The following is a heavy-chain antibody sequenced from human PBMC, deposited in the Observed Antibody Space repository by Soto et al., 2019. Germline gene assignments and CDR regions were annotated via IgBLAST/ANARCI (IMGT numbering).Heavy chain of an antibody. J-gene: IGHJ6*03. CDR2: ISYDGSNK. CDR3: AKDPSNYYYMDV. V-gene: IGHV3-30*18. CDR1: GFTFSSYG. Sequence: QVQLVDSGGGVVQPGRSLRLSCAASGFTFSSYGMHWVRQAPGKGLEWVALISYDGSNKYYADSVKGRFTVSRDNSNNTLYLQMNSLRAEDTAVYYCAKDPSNYYYMDVWGKGTTVTVSS.